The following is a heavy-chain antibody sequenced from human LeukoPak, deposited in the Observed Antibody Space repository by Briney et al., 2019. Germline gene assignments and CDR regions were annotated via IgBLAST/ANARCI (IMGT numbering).Heavy chain of an antibody. Sequence: ASVKLSCKASGGTFSSYAISWVRQTPGQGLEWMGRIIPILGIANYAQKFQGRVTITADKSTSTAYMELRSLRSDDTAVYYCARDRGYCSGGGCSSDWFDPWGEGTLATVSS. CDR2: IIPILGIA. V-gene: IGHV1-69*04. CDR1: GGTFSSYA. CDR3: ARDRGYCSGGGCSSDWFDP. D-gene: IGHD2-15*01. J-gene: IGHJ5*01.